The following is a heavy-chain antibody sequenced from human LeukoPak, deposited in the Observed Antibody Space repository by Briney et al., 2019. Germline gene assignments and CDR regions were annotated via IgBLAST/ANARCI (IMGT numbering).Heavy chain of an antibody. CDR2: ISGSGGST. CDR3: AKDLRDRRYCSSTSCYTSFDY. V-gene: IGHV3-23*01. CDR1: GFTFSSYA. Sequence: PGGSLRLSCAASGFTFSSYAMSWVRQAPGKGLEWVSAISGSGGSTYYADSVKGRFTISRDNSKNTLYLQMNSLRAEDTAVYYCAKDLRDRRYCSSTSCYTSFDYWGQGTLVTVSS. J-gene: IGHJ4*02. D-gene: IGHD2-2*02.